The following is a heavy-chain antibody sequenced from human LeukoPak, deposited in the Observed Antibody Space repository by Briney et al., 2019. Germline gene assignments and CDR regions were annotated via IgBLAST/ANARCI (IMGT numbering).Heavy chain of an antibody. Sequence: SETLSLTCTVSGGSISSYYWSWIRQPPGKGLEWIGYIYYSGSTNYNPSLKSRVTISVDTSKNQFSLKLSSVTAADTAVYYCASSDYYDSSGYLTLNWFDPWGQGTLVTVSS. J-gene: IGHJ5*02. CDR2: IYYSGST. V-gene: IGHV4-59*12. CDR1: GGSISSYY. CDR3: ASSDYYDSSGYLTLNWFDP. D-gene: IGHD3-22*01.